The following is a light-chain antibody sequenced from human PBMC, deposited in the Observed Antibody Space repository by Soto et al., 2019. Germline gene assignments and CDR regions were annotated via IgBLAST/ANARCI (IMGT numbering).Light chain of an antibody. CDR1: QSISSW. Sequence: DIQMTQSPSTLSASVGDRVTITCRASQSISSWLAWYQQKPGKAPKLLIYKASSLESGVPSRFSGSGSGTEFTLTISSLPPDDFATYYCQQYNSYVYTFGQGTKLEIK. V-gene: IGKV1-5*03. CDR2: KAS. CDR3: QQYNSYVYT. J-gene: IGKJ2*01.